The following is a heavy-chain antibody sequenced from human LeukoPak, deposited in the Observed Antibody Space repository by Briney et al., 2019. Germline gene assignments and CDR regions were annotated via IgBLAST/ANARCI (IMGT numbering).Heavy chain of an antibody. J-gene: IGHJ4*02. CDR2: IYFSGST. Sequence: SETLSLTCTVSGGSISSGDYYWSWIRQPPGKGLEWIGYIYFSGSTYYNPSLKSRVTISVDTSKNQFSLKLSSVTAADTAVYYCARASMIVVVIDYWGQGTLVTVSS. D-gene: IGHD3-22*01. CDR3: ARASMIVVVIDY. V-gene: IGHV4-30-4*01. CDR1: GGSISSGDYY.